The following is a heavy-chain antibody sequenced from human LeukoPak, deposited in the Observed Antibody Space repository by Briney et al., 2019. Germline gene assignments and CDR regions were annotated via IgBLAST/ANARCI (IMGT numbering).Heavy chain of an antibody. CDR1: GGSISSSSYY. V-gene: IGHV4-39*07. CDR2: IYYSGST. CDR3: ASPSGWYSYYGMDV. J-gene: IGHJ6*02. D-gene: IGHD6-19*01. Sequence: SETLSLTCTVSGGSISSSSYYWGWIRQPPGKGLEWIGSIYYSGSTYYNPSLKSRVTISVDTSKNQFSLKLSSVTAADTAVYYCASPSGWYSYYGMDVWGQGITVTVSS.